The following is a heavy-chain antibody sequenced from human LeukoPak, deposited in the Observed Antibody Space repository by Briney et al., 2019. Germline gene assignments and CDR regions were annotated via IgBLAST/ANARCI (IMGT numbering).Heavy chain of an antibody. CDR2: IVGSGGST. J-gene: IGHJ4*02. Sequence: PGGSLRLSCAASGFTFSSYSMNWVRQAPGKGLEWVSAIVGSGGSTYYGDSVKGRFTISRDNSKNTLYLQMNSLRAEDTAVYYCAKTSDYESAYWGQGTLVTVSS. V-gene: IGHV3-23*01. CDR3: AKTSDYESAY. CDR1: GFTFSSYS. D-gene: IGHD3-16*01.